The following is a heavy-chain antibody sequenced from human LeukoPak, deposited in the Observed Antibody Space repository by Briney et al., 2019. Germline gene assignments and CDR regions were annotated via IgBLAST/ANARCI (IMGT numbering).Heavy chain of an antibody. V-gene: IGHV1-2*02. CDR1: GYTFTGYY. CDR2: INPNSGGT. J-gene: IGHJ4*02. Sequence: GASVKVSCKASGYTFTGYYMHWVRQAPGQGLEWMGWINPNSGGTNYAQKFQGRVTMTRDTSISTAYMELSRLRSDDTAVYYCARDRIVVVPAAVLVYWAPGNPGHRLL. CDR3: ARDRIVVVPAAVLVY. D-gene: IGHD2-2*01.